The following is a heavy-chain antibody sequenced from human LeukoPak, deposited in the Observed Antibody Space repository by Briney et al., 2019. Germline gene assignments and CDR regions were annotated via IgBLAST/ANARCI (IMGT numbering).Heavy chain of an antibody. CDR3: ARDGSTVTHDY. J-gene: IGHJ4*02. CDR1: GYTFTSYY. D-gene: IGHD4-17*01. Sequence: ASVKVSCKASGYTFTSYYMHWVRQAPGQGLERMGIINPSGGSTSYARKFQGRVTMTRDTSTSTVYMELSSLRSEDTAVYYCARDGSTVTHDYWGQGTLVTVSS. V-gene: IGHV1-46*01. CDR2: INPSGGST.